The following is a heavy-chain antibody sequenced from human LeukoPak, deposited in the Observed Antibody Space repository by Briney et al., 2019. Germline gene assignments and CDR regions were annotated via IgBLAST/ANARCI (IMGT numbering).Heavy chain of an antibody. D-gene: IGHD1-26*01. CDR3: ARDGGSYDSDS. Sequence: ASVKVSCKASGYTFTSYNMHWVRQAPGQGLEWMGILSPSGGSTTYAQKVQGRVTMTRDTSASTVYMDLSSLTSDDTAVYYCARDGGSYDSDSWGQGTLVTVSS. V-gene: IGHV1-46*01. J-gene: IGHJ5*02. CDR1: GYTFTSYN. CDR2: LSPSGGST.